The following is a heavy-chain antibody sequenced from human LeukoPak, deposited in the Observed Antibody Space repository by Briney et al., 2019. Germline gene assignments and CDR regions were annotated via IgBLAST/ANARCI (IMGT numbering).Heavy chain of an antibody. Sequence: PSETVSLTCTVSAGSISSYYWSWLRQPPGKGLEWIGYIYYSGSTYYNPSIKSRVTISVDTSKNQLYLKLSSVTAADTAVYYCAREVSMVRGVTNWFDPWGQGTLVSVSS. V-gene: IGHV4-59*01. CDR2: IYYSGST. D-gene: IGHD3-10*01. J-gene: IGHJ5*02. CDR3: AREVSMVRGVTNWFDP. CDR1: AGSISSYY.